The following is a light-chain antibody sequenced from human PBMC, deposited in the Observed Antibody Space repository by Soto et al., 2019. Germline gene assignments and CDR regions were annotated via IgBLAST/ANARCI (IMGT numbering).Light chain of an antibody. CDR2: SNN. J-gene: IGLJ2*01. V-gene: IGLV1-44*01. CDR1: ISNIGSNA. CDR3: AAWADSRNGLV. Sequence: QSVLTQPPSASGTPGQRVTISCSGIISNIGSNAVSWYQQIPGAAPKLLMYSNNQRPSGVPDRFSGSKSGTSASLAISGLQSEDETDYYCAAWADSRNGLVFGGGTKVTVL.